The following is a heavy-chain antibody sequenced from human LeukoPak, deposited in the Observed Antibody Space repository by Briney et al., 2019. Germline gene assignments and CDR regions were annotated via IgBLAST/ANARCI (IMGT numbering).Heavy chain of an antibody. CDR1: GFAFSSYA. Sequence: PGGSLRLSCAATGFAFSSYAMSWVRQAPGKGLEWVSAISGSGGSTYYADSVKGRFTISRDNSKNTLYLQMNSLRAEDTAVYYCAKDYYDSSGYWYYFDCWGQGTLVTVSS. CDR3: AKDYYDSSGYWYYFDC. D-gene: IGHD3-22*01. J-gene: IGHJ4*02. CDR2: ISGSGGST. V-gene: IGHV3-23*01.